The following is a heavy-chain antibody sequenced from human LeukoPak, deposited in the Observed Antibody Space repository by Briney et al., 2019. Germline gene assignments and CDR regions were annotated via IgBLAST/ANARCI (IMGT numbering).Heavy chain of an antibody. CDR2: ISDSGGST. Sequence: GRSLRPSCAPSGFTFSSYAMSSVRQPPGKGLEWVSGISDSGGSTYYADSVKGRFTISRDNSKNTLYLRMNSLTAADTAVYYCANLYYFGSGTYESRYFDYWGQGTLVTVSS. CDR3: ANLYYFGSGTYESRYFDY. V-gene: IGHV3-23*01. J-gene: IGHJ4*02. CDR1: GFTFSSYA. D-gene: IGHD3-10*01.